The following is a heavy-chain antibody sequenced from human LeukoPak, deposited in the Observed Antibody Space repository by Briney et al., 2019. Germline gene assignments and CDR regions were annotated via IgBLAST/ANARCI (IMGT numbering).Heavy chain of an antibody. Sequence: GGSLLLSCAASGFTVSSNYMSWVRQAPGKGLEWVSVIYSGGSTYYADSVKGRFTISRDNSKNTLYLQMNSLRAEDTAVYYCARAGGYYYDAGAFDIWGQGTMVTVSS. J-gene: IGHJ3*02. D-gene: IGHD3-22*01. CDR2: IYSGGST. CDR1: GFTVSSNY. V-gene: IGHV3-53*01. CDR3: ARAGGYYYDAGAFDI.